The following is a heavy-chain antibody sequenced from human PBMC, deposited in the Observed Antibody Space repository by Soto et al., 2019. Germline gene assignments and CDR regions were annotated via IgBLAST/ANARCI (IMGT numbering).Heavy chain of an antibody. V-gene: IGHV1-3*01. J-gene: IGHJ4*02. Sequence: ASVKVSCKASGYTFTSYAMHWVRQAPGQRLEWMGWINAGNGNTKYSQKFQGRVTITRDTSASTAYMELSSLRSEDTAVYYCARVAQDVRFLEWLSPYFDYWGQGTLVTVSS. CDR3: ARVAQDVRFLEWLSPYFDY. CDR1: GYTFTSYA. D-gene: IGHD3-3*01. CDR2: INAGNGNT.